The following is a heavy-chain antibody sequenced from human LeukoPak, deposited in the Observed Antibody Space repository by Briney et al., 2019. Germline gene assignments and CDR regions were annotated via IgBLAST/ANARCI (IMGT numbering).Heavy chain of an antibody. V-gene: IGHV4-59*01. D-gene: IGHD1-26*01. CDR2: IYYSGNT. Sequence: SETLSLTCTVSGGSINSYYWSWIRQPPGKGLEWIGYIYYSGNTNYNPSLKSRVTISVDTSKNQFSLNLSSVTAADTAVYYCARGLIVGATWGENSNCFDPWGQGTLVTVSS. CDR1: GGSINSYY. CDR3: ARGLIVGATWGENSNCFDP. J-gene: IGHJ5*02.